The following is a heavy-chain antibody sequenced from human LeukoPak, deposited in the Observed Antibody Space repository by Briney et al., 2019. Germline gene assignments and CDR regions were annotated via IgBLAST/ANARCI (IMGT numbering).Heavy chain of an antibody. CDR3: ARPRAYYYDSSLGFDY. CDR2: IYPGDSDT. V-gene: IGHV5-51*01. Sequence: GESLKISXKGSGYSFTSYWIGWVRQMPGKGLEWMGIIYPGDSDTRYSPSFQGRVTISADKSISTAYLQWSSLKASDTAMYYCARPRAYYYDSSLGFDYWGQGTLVTVSS. J-gene: IGHJ4*02. CDR1: GYSFTSYW. D-gene: IGHD3-22*01.